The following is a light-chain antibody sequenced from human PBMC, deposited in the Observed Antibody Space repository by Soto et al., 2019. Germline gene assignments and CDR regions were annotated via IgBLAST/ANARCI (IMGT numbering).Light chain of an antibody. CDR2: KIS. V-gene: IGKV2-24*01. CDR1: QSLVHIDGNTY. CDR3: MQATQSYT. J-gene: IGKJ2*01. Sequence: DIVLTQTRLSSPVTLGQPASISCRSSQSLVHIDGNTYFNWLQQRPGQPPRLLIYKISNRFPVVLDIISGSGAGTDFTLKISRVEAEDVGVYYGMQATQSYTFGQGTKLEIK.